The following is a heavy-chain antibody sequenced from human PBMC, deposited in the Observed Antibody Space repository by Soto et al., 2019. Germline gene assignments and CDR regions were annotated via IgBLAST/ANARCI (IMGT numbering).Heavy chain of an antibody. V-gene: IGHV4-59*01. CDR1: GASISSAY. CDR3: VATMVRGVGDY. CDR2: IYYSGST. D-gene: IGHD3-10*01. J-gene: IGHJ4*02. Sequence: QVQLQESGPGLVKPSETLSLTCTVSGASISSAYWSWIRQPPGKGLEWIGYIYYSGSTNYNDSLKSRVTISLDTSQNQFSLNLSSVTAADTAVYYCVATMVRGVGDYWGQGTLVTVSS.